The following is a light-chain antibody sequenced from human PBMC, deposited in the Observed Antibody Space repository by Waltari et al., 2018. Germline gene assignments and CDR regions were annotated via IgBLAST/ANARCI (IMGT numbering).Light chain of an antibody. Sequence: QSALTQPASVSGSPGQSITISCTRTSSDVGFSNLVPWYQQHPGKAPALVVYEVIRRPSGVSNRFSGSKSGNTASLTISGLQAEDEADYYCCSYAGRNIWVFGGGTKLTVL. V-gene: IGLV2-23*02. J-gene: IGLJ3*02. CDR3: CSYAGRNIWV. CDR2: EVI. CDR1: SSDVGFSNL.